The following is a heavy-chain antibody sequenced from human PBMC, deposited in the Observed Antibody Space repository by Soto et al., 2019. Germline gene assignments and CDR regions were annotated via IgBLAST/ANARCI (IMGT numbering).Heavy chain of an antibody. CDR1: GGTFSSYA. CDR2: IIAINGKT. Sequence: ASVKVSCKASGGTFSSYAISWVRQAPGQRLEWMGWIIAINGKTNYAQKFQGRVTITRDTSTSTAYMELSSLRSEDTAVYYCARSIVVVTALDYWGQGTLVTVSS. V-gene: IGHV1-69*10. D-gene: IGHD2-21*02. CDR3: ARSIVVVTALDY. J-gene: IGHJ4*02.